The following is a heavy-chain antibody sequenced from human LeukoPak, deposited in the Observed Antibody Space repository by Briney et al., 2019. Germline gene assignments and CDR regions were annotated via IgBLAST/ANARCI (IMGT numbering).Heavy chain of an antibody. Sequence: SVKVSCKASGGTFSSYAISWVRQAPGQGLEWMGRIIPIFGTANYAQKFQGRVTITTDESTSTAYMELSSLRSEDTAVYYCARSPFHPNHGWFDPWGQGTLVTVSS. CDR2: IIPIFGTA. J-gene: IGHJ5*02. CDR3: ARSPFHPNHGWFDP. V-gene: IGHV1-69*05. CDR1: GGTFSSYA. D-gene: IGHD2-8*01.